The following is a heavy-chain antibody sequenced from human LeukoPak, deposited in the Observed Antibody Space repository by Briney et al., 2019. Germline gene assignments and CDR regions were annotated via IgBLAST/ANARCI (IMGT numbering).Heavy chain of an antibody. J-gene: IGHJ4*02. V-gene: IGHV1-69*10. CDR2: IIPMDGVT. CDR1: GGTFSSYA. CDR3: ARGTWVDSHPAYFDN. D-gene: IGHD3/OR15-3a*01. Sequence: ASVKVSCKASGGTFSSYAISWVRQGPGQGLEWMGGIIPMDGVTNYAQKLQGRVTITADKSTSTAYMKLSSLRSEDTAVYYCARGTWVDSHPAYFDNWGQGTLVTVSS.